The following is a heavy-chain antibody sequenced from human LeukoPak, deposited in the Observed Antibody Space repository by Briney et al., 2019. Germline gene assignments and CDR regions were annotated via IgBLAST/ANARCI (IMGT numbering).Heavy chain of an antibody. Sequence: GGSLRLSCAAAGFTFSSYGMHWVRQAPGKGLEWVAFIRYDGSNKYYADSVKGRFTISRDNSKNTLYLQMNSLRAEDTAVYYCAKDSYSGFGFCSSTSCRIDWGQGTLVTVSS. CDR2: IRYDGSNK. CDR3: AKDSYSGFGFCSSTSCRID. CDR1: GFTFSSYG. V-gene: IGHV3-30*02. D-gene: IGHD2-2*01. J-gene: IGHJ4*02.